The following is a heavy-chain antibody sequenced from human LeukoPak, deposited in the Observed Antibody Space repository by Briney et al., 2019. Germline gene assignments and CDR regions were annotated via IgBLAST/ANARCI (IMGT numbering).Heavy chain of an antibody. D-gene: IGHD2-21*02. J-gene: IGHJ3*02. Sequence: PSETLSLTCAVSGDSVSSGGYRWTWIRQHPGKGLEWIGYISNSGTTSYNPSLKSRVSISVDTSNNQFSLRLSSVTAADTAVYYCAREVVVTSSPDAFDIWGQGTMVTVSS. CDR2: ISNSGTT. CDR1: GDSVSSGGYR. CDR3: AREVVVTSSPDAFDI. V-gene: IGHV4-31*11.